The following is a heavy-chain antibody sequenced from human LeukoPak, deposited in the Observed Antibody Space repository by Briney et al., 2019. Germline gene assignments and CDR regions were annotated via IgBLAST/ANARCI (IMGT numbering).Heavy chain of an antibody. D-gene: IGHD4-17*01. CDR2: IYHSGST. J-gene: IGHJ4*02. CDR3: ARIYYGDYGPWEAQTNDY. CDR1: GGSISSSNW. V-gene: IGHV4-4*02. Sequence: SGTLSLTCAVSGGSISSSNWWSWVRQPPGKGLEWIGEIYHSGSTNYNPSLKSRVTISVDKSKNQFSLKLSSVTAADTAVYYCARIYYGDYGPWEAQTNDYWGQGTLVTVSS.